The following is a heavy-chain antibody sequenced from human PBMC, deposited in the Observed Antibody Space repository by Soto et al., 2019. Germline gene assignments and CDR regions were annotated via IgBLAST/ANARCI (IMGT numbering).Heavy chain of an antibody. CDR3: ARDYSRTNWFDP. J-gene: IGHJ5*02. CDR2: IIPIFGTA. D-gene: IGHD1-1*01. V-gene: IGHV1-69*13. CDR1: GGTFSSYA. Sequence: ASVKVSCKASGGTFSSYAISWVRQAPGQGLEWMGGIIPIFGTANYAQKFQGRVTITADESTSTAYMELSSLRSEDTAVYYCARDYSRTNWFDPWGQGTLVTVSS.